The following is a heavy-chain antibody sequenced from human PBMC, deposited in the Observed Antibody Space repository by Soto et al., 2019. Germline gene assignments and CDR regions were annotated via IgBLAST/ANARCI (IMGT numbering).Heavy chain of an antibody. V-gene: IGHV4-39*01. CDR1: GGSVSNSNYY. J-gene: IGHJ4*02. CDR3: VSQGTSVLTQAYFDY. D-gene: IGHD2-8*01. CDR2: VYYRGRS. Sequence: PSETLSLTCTVSGGSVSNSNYYWGWIRQSPGKGLEWIGSVYYRGRSYSKSSVKSRVTISVDTSKNQFSLNLNSVTASDTAVYYCVSQGTSVLTQAYFDYWGPGALVTVSS.